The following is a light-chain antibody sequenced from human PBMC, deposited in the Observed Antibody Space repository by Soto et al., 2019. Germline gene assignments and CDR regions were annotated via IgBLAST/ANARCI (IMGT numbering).Light chain of an antibody. V-gene: IGKV3-11*01. CDR1: QSVSSN. CDR2: DTS. Sequence: ETVLTQSPATVSLSPVDRATLPCRASQSVSSNKLAWYQQKPGQAPRLLIYDTSYRATGIPARFSGSGSGTDFTLTISSLEPEDFAVYYCQQRSNWITFGQGTRLEI. CDR3: QQRSNWIT. J-gene: IGKJ5*01.